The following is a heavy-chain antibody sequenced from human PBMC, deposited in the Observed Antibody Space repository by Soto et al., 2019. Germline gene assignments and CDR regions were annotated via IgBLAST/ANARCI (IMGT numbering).Heavy chain of an antibody. D-gene: IGHD4-4*01. CDR3: VHRRVDSTHYDWFDP. J-gene: IGHJ5*02. CDR2: IYWDDYK. V-gene: IGHV2-5*02. CDR1: GFSLSSDGVG. Sequence: QITLKESGPTLVKPTQTLTLTCTFSGFSLSSDGVGVGWVRQPPGKALEWLALIYWDDYKRYSPSLKNRLNITRDTSKNQVVLTLTNMDPVDTATYYCVHRRVDSTHYDWFDPWSQGTLVTVSS.